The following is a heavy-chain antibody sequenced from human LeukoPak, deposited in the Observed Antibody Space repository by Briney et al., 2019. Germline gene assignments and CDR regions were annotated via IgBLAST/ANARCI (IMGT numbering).Heavy chain of an antibody. CDR1: GFTFSSYA. CDR3: AKGKSRRWLSGSAFDI. D-gene: IGHD6-19*01. Sequence: QPGGSLRLSCAASGFTFSSYAMSWVRQAPGKGLEWVSGISGSGGGTYYADSVKGRFTTSRDNSKNMLFLQMNSLRAEDTAVYYCAKGKSRRWLSGSAFDIWGQGTMVTVSS. CDR2: ISGSGGGT. J-gene: IGHJ3*02. V-gene: IGHV3-23*01.